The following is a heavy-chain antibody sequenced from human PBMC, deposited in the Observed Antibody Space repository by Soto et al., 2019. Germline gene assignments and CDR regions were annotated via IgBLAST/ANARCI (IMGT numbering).Heavy chain of an antibody. CDR2: INPNSGGT. J-gene: IGHJ3*02. CDR1: GYNFTGYY. Sequence: QVQLVQSGAEVKKPGASVKVSCKASGYNFTGYYMHWVRQAPGQGLEWMGWINPNSGGTNYAQKFQGWVTMTRDTSISTAYMELNRLRSDDTAVYDCARAGMDLVVVAASPIFDIWGQGTKVTVSS. V-gene: IGHV1-2*04. D-gene: IGHD2-15*01. CDR3: ARAGMDLVVVAASPIFDI.